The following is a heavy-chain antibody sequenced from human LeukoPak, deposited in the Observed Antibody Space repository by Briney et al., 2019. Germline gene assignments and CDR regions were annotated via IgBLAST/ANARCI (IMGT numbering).Heavy chain of an antibody. CDR1: GYTFITYG. Sequence: ASMKVSCKASGYTFITYGLTWVRQAPGQGLEWMGWINAYTGNTYYAQKFHGRATMTTDTSTSTAYMELRSLRSDDTAVYYCARELHNNYYDSSGFDYWGQGTLVTVSS. J-gene: IGHJ4*02. CDR3: ARELHNNYYDSSGFDY. D-gene: IGHD3-22*01. V-gene: IGHV1-18*01. CDR2: INAYTGNT.